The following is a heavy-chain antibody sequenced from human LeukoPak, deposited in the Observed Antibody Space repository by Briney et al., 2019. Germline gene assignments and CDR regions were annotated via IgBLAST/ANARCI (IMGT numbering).Heavy chain of an antibody. D-gene: IGHD1-26*01. V-gene: IGHV4-34*01. J-gene: IGHJ4*02. CDR2: INHSGST. Sequence: PSETLSLTCAVYGGSFSGYYWSWLRQPPGKGLEWIGEINHSGSTNYNPSLKSRVTISVDTSKNQFSLRLRSVTAADTAVYYCVRGVGGEYFYFDRWGQGALVTVSA. CDR3: VRGVGGEYFYFDR. CDR1: GGSFSGYY.